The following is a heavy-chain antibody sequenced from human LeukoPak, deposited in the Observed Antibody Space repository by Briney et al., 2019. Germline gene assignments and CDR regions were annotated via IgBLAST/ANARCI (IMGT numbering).Heavy chain of an antibody. CDR3: AKDPIVVDAFDI. J-gene: IGHJ3*02. Sequence: GASLRLSCAASGFTFSSYAMSWVRQAPGKGLEWVSAISGSGGSTYYADSVKGRFTISRDNSKNTLYLQMNSLRAEDTAVYYRAKDPIVVDAFDIWGQGTMVTVSS. CDR2: ISGSGGST. V-gene: IGHV3-23*01. CDR1: GFTFSSYA. D-gene: IGHD2-15*01.